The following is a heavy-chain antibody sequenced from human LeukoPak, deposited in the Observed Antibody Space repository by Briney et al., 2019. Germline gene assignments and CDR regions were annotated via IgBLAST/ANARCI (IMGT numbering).Heavy chain of an antibody. CDR3: ARMLYSSGWQNFDY. V-gene: IGHV2-70*04. CDR2: IDWDDDK. J-gene: IGHJ4*02. Sequence: SGPALLKPTQTLTLTCTFSGFSLSTSGIRVTWILHPPGKPLEWLARIDWDDDKFYSTSLKTRLTFSKDTSKNQVVLTMTNMDPVDTATYYCARMLYSSGWQNFDYWGQGTLVTVSS. CDR1: GFSLSTSGIR. D-gene: IGHD6-19*01.